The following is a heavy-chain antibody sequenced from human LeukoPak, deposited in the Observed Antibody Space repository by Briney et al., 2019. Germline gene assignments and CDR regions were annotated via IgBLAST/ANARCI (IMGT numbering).Heavy chain of an antibody. CDR3: MTGYSSHWYNEGNY. J-gene: IGHJ4*02. V-gene: IGHV3-7*01. Sequence: GGSLRLSCVDSGFTFSRFWMIWVRQAPGKGLEWVAMIKPDGSGEYYLDSVKGRFTISRDNAKNSLYLQMNSLRADDTAVYFCMTGYSSHWYNEGNYWGQGILVTVSS. CDR1: GFTFSRFW. D-gene: IGHD6-19*01. CDR2: IKPDGSGE.